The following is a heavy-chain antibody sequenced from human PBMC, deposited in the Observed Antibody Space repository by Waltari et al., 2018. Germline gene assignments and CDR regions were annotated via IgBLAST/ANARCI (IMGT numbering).Heavy chain of an antibody. CDR3: APLPGYGDAYNWFDP. CDR2: IYYSGST. V-gene: IGHV4-39*07. D-gene: IGHD4-17*01. J-gene: IGHJ5*02. Sequence: QLQLQESGPGLVKPSETLSLTCTVSGGSISSSSYYWGWIRQPPGKGLEWIGSIYYSGSTYYNPSLKSRVTISVDTSKNQFSLKLSSVTAADTAVYYCAPLPGYGDAYNWFDPWGQGTLVTVSS. CDR1: GGSISSSSYY.